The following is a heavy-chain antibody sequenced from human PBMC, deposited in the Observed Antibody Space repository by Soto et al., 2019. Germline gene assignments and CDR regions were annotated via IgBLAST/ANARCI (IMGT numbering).Heavy chain of an antibody. J-gene: IGHJ4*02. CDR2: ISSSGSTI. CDR1: GFTFSSYE. Sequence: GGSLRLSCAASGFTFSSYEMNWVRQAPGKGLEWVSYISSSGSTIYYADSVKGRFTISRDNAKNSLYLQMNSLRAEDRAVYYCARGELLLAPFDYWGQGTLVTVSS. CDR3: ARGELLLAPFDY. V-gene: IGHV3-48*03. D-gene: IGHD1-26*01.